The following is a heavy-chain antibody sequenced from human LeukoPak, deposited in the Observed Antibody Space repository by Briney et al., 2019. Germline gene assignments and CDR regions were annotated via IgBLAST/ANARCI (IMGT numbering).Heavy chain of an antibody. CDR3: ARDGYDSSGHRYYFDY. CDR1: GYTFTGYY. CDR2: INPNSGGT. Sequence: ASVKVSCEASGYTFTGYYMHWVRQAPGQGLEWMGWINPNSGGTNYAQKFQGRVTMTRDTSISTAYMELSRLRSDDTAVYYCARDGYDSSGHRYYFDYWGQGTLVTVSS. J-gene: IGHJ4*02. V-gene: IGHV1-2*02. D-gene: IGHD3-22*01.